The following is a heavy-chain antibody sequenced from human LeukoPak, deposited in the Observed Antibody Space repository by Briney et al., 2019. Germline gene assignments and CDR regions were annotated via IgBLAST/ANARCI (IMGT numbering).Heavy chain of an antibody. CDR2: IYYSGST. Sequence: PSETLSLTCAVYGGSFSGYYWSWIRQPPGKGLEWIGYIYYSGSTYYNPSLKSRVTISVDTSKNQFSLKLSSVTAADTAVYYCARAVDCSSTSCYLKYWGQGTLVTVSS. J-gene: IGHJ4*02. CDR3: ARAVDCSSTSCYLKY. D-gene: IGHD2-2*01. V-gene: IGHV4-30-4*08. CDR1: GGSFSGYY.